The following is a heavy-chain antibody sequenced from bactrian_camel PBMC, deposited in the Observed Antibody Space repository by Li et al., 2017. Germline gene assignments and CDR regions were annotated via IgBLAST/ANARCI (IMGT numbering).Heavy chain of an antibody. CDR1: GGSYGRDC. CDR3: ATGSDYGSRTDFGY. J-gene: IGHJ6*01. Sequence: HVQLVESGGGSVQTEESLRLSCVGRGGSYGRDCMAWFRQAPGKGREGIAFIINTGLERYADSVKGRFTISRDNAKNTLYLQMNSLKTEDTAVYYCATGSDYGSRTDFGYWGQGTQVTVS. V-gene: IGHV3-2*01. D-gene: IGHD4*01. CDR2: FIINTGLE.